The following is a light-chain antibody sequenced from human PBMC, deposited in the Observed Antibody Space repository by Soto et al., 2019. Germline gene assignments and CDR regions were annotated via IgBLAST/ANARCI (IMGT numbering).Light chain of an antibody. CDR3: QQYGAFGGLT. CDR1: QSVSSSY. Sequence: EIVLTQSPGTLSLSPVERATLSCRASQSVSSSYLAWYQQKPGQAPRLLIYGASSRATGIPDRFSGSGSGTDFTLTISRLEPEDFAVYYCQQYGAFGGLTFGGGTKVDIK. V-gene: IGKV3-20*01. CDR2: GAS. J-gene: IGKJ4*01.